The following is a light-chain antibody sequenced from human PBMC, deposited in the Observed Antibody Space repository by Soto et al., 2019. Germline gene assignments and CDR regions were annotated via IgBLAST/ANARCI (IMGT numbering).Light chain of an antibody. CDR1: ESVSNN. J-gene: IGKJ4*01. CDR3: QQYGSSPGT. V-gene: IGKV3-20*01. CDR2: GAS. Sequence: EIVMTQSPATLSLSPGERATLSCRASESVSNNLAWYQQKPGQAPRLLIYGASSRATGIPDRFSGSGSGTDFTLTISRLEPEDFAVYYCQQYGSSPGTFGGGTKVDIK.